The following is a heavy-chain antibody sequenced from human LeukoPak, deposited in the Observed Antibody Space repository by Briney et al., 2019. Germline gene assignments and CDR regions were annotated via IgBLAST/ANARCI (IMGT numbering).Heavy chain of an antibody. CDR2: ISSSGSTI. V-gene: IGHV3-11*01. CDR1: GFTFSDYY. Sequence: GGSLRLSCAASGFTFSDYYMSWIRQAPGKGLEWVSYISSSGSTIYYADSVKGRFTISRDNAKNSLYLQMNSLRAEDTAVYYCARDNDISPTRVFDYWGQGTLVTVSS. J-gene: IGHJ4*02. D-gene: IGHD3-9*01. CDR3: ARDNDISPTRVFDY.